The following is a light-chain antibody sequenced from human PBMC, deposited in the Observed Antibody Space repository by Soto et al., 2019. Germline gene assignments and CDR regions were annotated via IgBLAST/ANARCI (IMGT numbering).Light chain of an antibody. J-gene: IGLJ1*01. Sequence: QSALTQPASVSGSPGQSITISRTGTSSDVGGYNYVSWYQHHPGKAPKLIIYDGSNRPSGVSIRFSGSKSDNTASLTISGLQPEDEADYHCSSYTTSNTRQIVFGTGTKVTVL. CDR2: DGS. CDR3: SSYTTSNTRQIV. CDR1: SSDVGGYNY. V-gene: IGLV2-14*03.